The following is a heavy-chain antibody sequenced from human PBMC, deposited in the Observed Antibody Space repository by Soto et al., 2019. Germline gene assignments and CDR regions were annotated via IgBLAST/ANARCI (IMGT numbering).Heavy chain of an antibody. J-gene: IGHJ5*02. D-gene: IGHD3-22*01. Sequence: GGSLRLSCAASGFTFSDYYMSWIRQAPGKGLEWVSYISSSSSYTNYADSVKGRFTISRDNAKNSLYLQMNSLRAEDTAVYYCARDYYDSSGYSIGVERNIRFDPWGQGTLVTV. CDR1: GFTFSDYY. V-gene: IGHV3-11*05. CDR2: ISSSSSYT. CDR3: ARDYYDSSGYSIGVERNIRFDP.